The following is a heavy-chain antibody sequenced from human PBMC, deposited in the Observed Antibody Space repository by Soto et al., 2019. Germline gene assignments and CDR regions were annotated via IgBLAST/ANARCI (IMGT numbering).Heavy chain of an antibody. Sequence: SETLSLTCTVSGGSISTYCWTWIRQPPGKGLEWIGYIYYSGITDSNPSLKSRLTISVDTSKNQFSLNLRSVTAADTAVYYCARIYDFWSGYYWLDPWGQGTMVTV. J-gene: IGHJ5*02. V-gene: IGHV4-59*13. CDR3: ARIYDFWSGYYWLDP. D-gene: IGHD3-3*01. CDR1: GGSISTYC. CDR2: IYYSGIT.